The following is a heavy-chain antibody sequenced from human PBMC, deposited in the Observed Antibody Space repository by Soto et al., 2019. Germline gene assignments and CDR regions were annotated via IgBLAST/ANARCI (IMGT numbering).Heavy chain of an antibody. CDR3: ARVLAGCSSGWYHN. CDR2: IIPILGIA. CDR1: GGTFSSYT. Sequence: QVQLVQSGAEVKKPGSSVKVSCKASGGTFSSYTISWVRQAPGQGLEWMGRIIPILGIANYAQKFQGRVTITADKSTSTAYMELSSLRSEDTAVYYCARVLAGCSSGWYHNWGQGTLVTVSS. V-gene: IGHV1-69*02. J-gene: IGHJ4*02. D-gene: IGHD6-19*01.